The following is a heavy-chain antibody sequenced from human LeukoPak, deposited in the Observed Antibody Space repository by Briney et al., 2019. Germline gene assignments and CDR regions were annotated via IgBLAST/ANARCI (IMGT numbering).Heavy chain of an antibody. CDR1: GFTVSSNY. V-gene: IGHV3-66*01. CDR3: AREGSIVPHQDLHC. Sequence: GGSLRLSCAASGFTVSSNYMSWVRQAPGKGLEWVSVIYSGGSTYYADSVKGRFTISRDNSKNTLYLQMNSLRVEDTAVYYCAREGSIVPHQDLHCWGQGTLVTVSS. D-gene: IGHD2-8*01. J-gene: IGHJ4*02. CDR2: IYSGGST.